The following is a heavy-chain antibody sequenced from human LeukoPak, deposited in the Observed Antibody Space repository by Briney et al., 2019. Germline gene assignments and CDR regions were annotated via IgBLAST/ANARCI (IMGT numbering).Heavy chain of an antibody. CDR2: INPNSGGT. V-gene: IGHV1-2*02. CDR3: AREFRMVRGVIITKTLAY. CDR1: GYTFTGYY. J-gene: IGHJ4*02. D-gene: IGHD3-10*01. Sequence: ASVKVSCKASGYTFTGYYMHWVRQAPGQGLEWMGWINPNSGGTNYAQRFQGRVTMTRDTSISTAYMELSRLRSDDTAVYYCAREFRMVRGVIITKTLAYWGQGTLVTVSS.